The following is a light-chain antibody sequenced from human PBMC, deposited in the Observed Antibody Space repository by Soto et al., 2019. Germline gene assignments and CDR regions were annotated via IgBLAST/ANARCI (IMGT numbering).Light chain of an antibody. J-gene: IGLJ1*01. V-gene: IGLV1-44*01. CDR2: GTN. CDR1: SSNIGANT. CDR3: ATWDDSLNGYV. Sequence: QSVLTQPPSASGTPGQRVTISCSGSSSNIGANTVTWYQQLPGTAPKLLIFGTNHRPSGVPDRFSGSKSGTSGSLAISGLQSEDEADYYCATWDDSLNGYVFGAGTKVTVL.